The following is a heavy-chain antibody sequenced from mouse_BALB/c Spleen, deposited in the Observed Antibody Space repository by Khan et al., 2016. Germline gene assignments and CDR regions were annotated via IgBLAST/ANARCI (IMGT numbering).Heavy chain of an antibody. J-gene: IGHJ1*01. CDR2: INTYSGES. Sequence: QFQLVQSGPELKKPGKTVKISCKASGYTFTNYGMNWVEQAPGKGLKWMGWINTYSGESTYADDFKGRFAFSLETSANTAYLQINNIKNEDTATYFGARYRYYYGSSRYFDVWGAGTTVTVSS. CDR3: ARYRYYYGSSRYFDV. CDR1: GYTFTNYG. D-gene: IGHD1-1*01. V-gene: IGHV9-3-1*01.